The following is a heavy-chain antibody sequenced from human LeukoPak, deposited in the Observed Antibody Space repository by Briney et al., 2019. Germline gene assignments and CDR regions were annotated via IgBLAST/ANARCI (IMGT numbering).Heavy chain of an antibody. CDR3: AKLIRLPYYFDH. CDR2: ITTSGGST. D-gene: IGHD5-12*01. CDR1: GFTFSNFA. V-gene: IGHV3-23*01. Sequence: GGSLRLSCAVSGFTFSNFAMSWVRQAPGKGLEWVSAITTSGGSTYYADSVKGRFTISRDNSKNTLYLQMKSLRADDTAVYYCAKLIRLPYYFDHWGQGTLVTVSS. J-gene: IGHJ4*02.